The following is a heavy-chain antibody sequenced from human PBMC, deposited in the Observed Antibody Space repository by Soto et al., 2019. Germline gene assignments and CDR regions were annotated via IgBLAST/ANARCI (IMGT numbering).Heavy chain of an antibody. J-gene: IGHJ4*02. V-gene: IGHV1-8*01. CDR1: GYTFTNYD. Sequence: QVQLVQSGAEVKQPGASVKVSCRTSGYTFTNYDISWVRQATGQGLEWMGWMNPDSANTGYAQKFQGRVTMTRDTSINTAYMERNSLTSEDTAIYYCARAIRDQLLSDYWGQGSLVIVSS. CDR3: ARAIRDQLLSDY. CDR2: MNPDSANT. D-gene: IGHD1-26*01.